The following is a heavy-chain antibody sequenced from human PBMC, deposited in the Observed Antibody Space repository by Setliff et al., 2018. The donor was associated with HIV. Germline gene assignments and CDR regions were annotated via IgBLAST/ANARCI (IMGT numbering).Heavy chain of an antibody. CDR1: GYTFTRYA. CDR3: ARYGSGWPLWYFDL. Sequence: ASVKVSCKASGYTFTRYALNWVRQAPGQGLEWMGWISAYNGNTNYAQKLQGRVTMTTDTSTSTAYMELRSLRSDDTAVYYCARYGSGWPLWYFDLWGRGTLVTVSS. D-gene: IGHD6-19*01. J-gene: IGHJ2*01. V-gene: IGHV1-18*01. CDR2: ISAYNGNT.